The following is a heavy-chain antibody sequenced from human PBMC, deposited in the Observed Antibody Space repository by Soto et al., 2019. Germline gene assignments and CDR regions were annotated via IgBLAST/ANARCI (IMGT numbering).Heavy chain of an antibody. Sequence: SETLSLTCTVSGGSISIAAYCWSWIRQSPDKGLEWIGHIYDGGTTYSSPSLKGRVTISADTSETQFSLKLNSVSAADTAVYYCARGPSGDKVDYWGQGIQVTVSS. CDR3: ARGPSGDKVDY. V-gene: IGHV4-30-4*01. D-gene: IGHD7-27*01. CDR2: IYDGGTT. CDR1: GGSISIAAYC. J-gene: IGHJ4*02.